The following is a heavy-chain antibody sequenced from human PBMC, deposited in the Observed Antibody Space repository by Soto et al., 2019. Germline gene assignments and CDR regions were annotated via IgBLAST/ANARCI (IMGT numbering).Heavy chain of an antibody. CDR1: AFSFSTSW. J-gene: IGHJ3*02. D-gene: IGHD2-21*02. CDR3: ARATKESYCGGDGYWGDAFDI. Sequence: GGSLRLSCAASAFSFSTSWMHWVRQAPGEGLVWVSRINPDGRTINYADSVKGRFTISRDNAKDTLYLQMNILRVEDTAVYYCARATKESYCGGDGYWGDAFDIWGQGTMVTVSS. CDR2: INPDGRTI. V-gene: IGHV3-74*01.